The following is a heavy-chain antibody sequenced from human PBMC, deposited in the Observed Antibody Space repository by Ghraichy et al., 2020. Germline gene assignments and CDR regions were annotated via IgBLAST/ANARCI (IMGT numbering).Heavy chain of an antibody. V-gene: IGHV3-23*01. J-gene: IGHJ3*02. CDR2: ISGSGGST. D-gene: IGHD3-22*01. CDR1: GFTFSSYA. CDR3: ANPYYYDSSGYYLDPDAFDI. Sequence: GGSLRLSCAASGFTFSSYAMSWVRQAPGKGLEWVSAISGSGGSTYYADSVKGRFTISRDNSKNTLYLQMNSLRAEDTAVYYCANPYYYDSSGYYLDPDAFDIWGQGTMVTVSS.